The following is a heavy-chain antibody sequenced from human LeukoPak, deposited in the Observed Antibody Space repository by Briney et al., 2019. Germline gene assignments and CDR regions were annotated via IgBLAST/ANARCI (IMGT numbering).Heavy chain of an antibody. CDR1: GFTFRSHW. J-gene: IGHJ4*02. Sequence: GGSLRLSCAASGFTFRSHWMSWVRQAPGKGLEWVANIKQEGSEKYYVDSVKGRFTVSRDNAKNTVSLQMNNLRPEDTAVYYCAREIFGSGSYPDSWGQGTLVTVSS. CDR3: AREIFGSGSYPDS. CDR2: IKQEGSEK. V-gene: IGHV3-7*01. D-gene: IGHD3-10*01.